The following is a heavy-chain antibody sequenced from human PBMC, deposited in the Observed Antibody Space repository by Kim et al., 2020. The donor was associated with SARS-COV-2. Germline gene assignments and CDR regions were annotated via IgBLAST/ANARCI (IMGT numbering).Heavy chain of an antibody. CDR3: ARGLTGTTFRPPYYYYGMDV. D-gene: IGHD1-7*01. CDR2: INHSGST. Sequence: SETLSLTCAVYGGSFSGYYWSWIRQPPGKGLEWIGEINHSGSTNYNPSLKSRVTISVDTSKNQFSLKLSSVTAADTAVYYCARGLTGTTFRPPYYYYGMDVWGQGTTVTVSS. J-gene: IGHJ6*02. CDR1: GGSFSGYY. V-gene: IGHV4-34*01.